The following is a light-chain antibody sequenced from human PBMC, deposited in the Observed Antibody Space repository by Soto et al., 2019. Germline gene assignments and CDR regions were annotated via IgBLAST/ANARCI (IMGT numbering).Light chain of an antibody. CDR2: DAS. Sequence: EIVMTQSPATLSVSPGDRATLSCRASQSVDNDLAWYQQKPGQPPRLLIYDASTRATGIPARFSGSQSGTEFTLTISSLQSEDFAVYFCQQYNNWPLTFGGGTKVETK. CDR3: QQYNNWPLT. CDR1: QSVDND. V-gene: IGKV3D-15*01. J-gene: IGKJ4*01.